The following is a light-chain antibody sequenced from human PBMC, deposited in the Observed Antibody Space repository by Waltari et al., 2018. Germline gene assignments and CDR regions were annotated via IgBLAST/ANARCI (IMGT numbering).Light chain of an antibody. CDR1: SRDVGSYNL. CDR2: EDS. J-gene: IGLJ3*02. V-gene: IGLV2-23*01. CDR3: CSYAGSNTFWV. Sequence: QSALTQPASVSGSPGQSITISCNGTSRDVGSYNLVSWYQKRPGKAPKLIIYEDSKRPSGVSNHFSGSKSGNTASLTISGLQAEDEADYYCCSYAGSNTFWVFGGGTKLTVL.